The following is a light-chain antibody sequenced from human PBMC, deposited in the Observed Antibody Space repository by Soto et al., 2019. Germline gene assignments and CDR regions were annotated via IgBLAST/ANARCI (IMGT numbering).Light chain of an antibody. CDR2: DAS. J-gene: IGKJ5*01. Sequence: DIKVTQSPPPLSAPVEARAPFTCRARRNIGTWLAWYQQKPGKAPKLLIYDASTLESGVPSRFSGSGSGTEFTLTISSLQPEDVATYCCQEYNSYPVNFGQGTRL. V-gene: IGKV1-5*01. CDR3: QEYNSYPVN. CDR1: RNIGTW.